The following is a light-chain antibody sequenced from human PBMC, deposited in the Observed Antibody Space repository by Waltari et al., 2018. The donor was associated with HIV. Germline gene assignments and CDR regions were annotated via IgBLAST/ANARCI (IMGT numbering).Light chain of an antibody. Sequence: EIVLTQSPGTLSLSPGERATLSCRASQSVSSSYLAWYQQKPGQAPRLLIDGATSRATGIPDRFSGSGSGTDFTLTISRLEPEDVAVYYWQQYGSSPYTFGQGTKLEIK. CDR1: QSVSSSY. CDR2: GAT. V-gene: IGKV3-20*01. J-gene: IGKJ2*01. CDR3: QQYGSSPYT.